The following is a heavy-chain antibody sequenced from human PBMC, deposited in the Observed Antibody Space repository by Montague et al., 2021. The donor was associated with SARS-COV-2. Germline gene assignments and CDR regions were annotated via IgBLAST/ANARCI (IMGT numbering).Heavy chain of an antibody. CDR2: IDYSGST. CDR1: GGSISSRSYY. CDR3: ARLRGDYGGTYDTFDI. J-gene: IGHJ3*02. Sequence: SETLSLTCTVSGGSISSRSYYWVWIRQPPGKGLEWIVSIDYSGSTYYNPSLKSRVTIPVDTSKNQFSLKLSSVTAADTAVYYCARLRGDYGGTYDTFDIWGQGTMVTVSS. V-gene: IGHV4-39*01. D-gene: IGHD4-23*01.